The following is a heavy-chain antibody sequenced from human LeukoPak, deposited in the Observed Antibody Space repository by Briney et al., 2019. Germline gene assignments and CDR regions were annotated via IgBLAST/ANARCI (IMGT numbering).Heavy chain of an antibody. D-gene: IGHD3-22*01. CDR2: ISAYNGNT. CDR1: GYTFTSYG. CDR3: ARDESITMTVVVPNWFDP. J-gene: IGHJ5*02. V-gene: IGHV1-18*01. Sequence: ASVKVSCKASGYTFTSYGISWVRQAPGQGLEWMGWISAYNGNTNYAQKLQGRVTMTTDTSTSTAYMELRSLRSDDTAVYYCARDESITMTVVVPNWFDPWGQGTLVTVSS.